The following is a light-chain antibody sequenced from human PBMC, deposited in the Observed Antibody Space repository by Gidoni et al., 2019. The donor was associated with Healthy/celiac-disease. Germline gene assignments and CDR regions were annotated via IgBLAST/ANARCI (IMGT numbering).Light chain of an antibody. Sequence: EIVMTQFPATLSVYPGERATLSCRASQSVSSNLAWYQQKPGQAPRLLIYGASTRATGIPARFSGSGSGTEFTLTISSLQSEDFAVYYCQQYNNWPPNTFGQGTKLEIK. V-gene: IGKV3-15*01. CDR1: QSVSSN. CDR2: GAS. CDR3: QQYNNWPPNT. J-gene: IGKJ2*01.